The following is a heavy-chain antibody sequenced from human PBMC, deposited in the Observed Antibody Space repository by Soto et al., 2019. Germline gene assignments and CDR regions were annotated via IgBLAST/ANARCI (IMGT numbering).Heavy chain of an antibody. J-gene: IGHJ4*02. D-gene: IGHD3-10*01. CDR1: GFTFSSYG. CDR2: ISYDGSNK. V-gene: IGHV3-30*03. Sequence: QVQLVESGGGVVQPGRSLRLSCAASGFTFSSYGMHWVRQAPGKGLEWVAVISYDGSNKYYADSVKGRFTISRDNSKNTLYLQMHSLTDEETAVYYCATWFGAFDYWGQGTLVTVSS. CDR3: ATWFGAFDY.